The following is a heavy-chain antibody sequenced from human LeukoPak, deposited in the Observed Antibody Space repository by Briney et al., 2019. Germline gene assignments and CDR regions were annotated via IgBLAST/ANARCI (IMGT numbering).Heavy chain of an antibody. CDR2: IYYTGST. CDR3: ARRQWNDDAYDI. Sequence: SETLSLTCTVSGASISNFNYYWGWIRQPPGKGLEWIGNIYYTGSTYYSPSLKSRVTISVDTSNNQFSLKMMSVNAADTAVYYCARRQWNDDAYDIWGQGTMVSVSS. CDR1: GASISNFNYY. D-gene: IGHD1-1*01. J-gene: IGHJ3*02. V-gene: IGHV4-39*07.